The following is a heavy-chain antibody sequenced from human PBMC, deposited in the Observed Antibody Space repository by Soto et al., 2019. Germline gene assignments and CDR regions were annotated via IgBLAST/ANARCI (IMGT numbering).Heavy chain of an antibody. V-gene: IGHV3-33*01. D-gene: IGHD5-12*01. CDR3: ARDMEYVDIGSTIVNHYSFSDMDV. J-gene: IGHJ6*02. Sequence: QVQVVESGGGVVQPGRSLRLSCEVSGFTFNRHGMHWVRQAPGKGLEWVAFIWYDGSNKLYGESVKGRFTVSRDDFKNTVYLQMKNLRADDTAIYYCARDMEYVDIGSTIVNHYSFSDMDVWGQGTTVTVSS. CDR1: GFTFNRHG. CDR2: IWYDGSNK.